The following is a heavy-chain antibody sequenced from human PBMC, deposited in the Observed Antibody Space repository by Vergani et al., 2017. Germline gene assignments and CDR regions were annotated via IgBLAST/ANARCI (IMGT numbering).Heavy chain of an antibody. J-gene: IGHJ3*01. V-gene: IGHV4-34*01. Sequence: QVQLQQWGAGLLKPSETLSLTCAVYGGSFSGYYWSWIRQPPGKGLEWIGEINHSGSTNYNPSLKSRVTISVDTSKNQFSLKLSSVTAADTAVYYCARGSDKYYYDSSGYPNYAFDFWGQGTMVTVSS. CDR2: INHSGST. CDR3: ARGSDKYYYDSSGYPNYAFDF. D-gene: IGHD3-22*01. CDR1: GGSFSGYY.